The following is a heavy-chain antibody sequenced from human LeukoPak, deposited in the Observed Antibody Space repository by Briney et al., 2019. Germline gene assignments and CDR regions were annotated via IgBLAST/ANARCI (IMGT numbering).Heavy chain of an antibody. CDR1: GFTFSSYA. D-gene: IGHD6-19*01. Sequence: GGSLRLSCAASGFTFSSYAMDWVRQAPGKGLEWVSGIFGSGGSTHYADSVKGRFTISRDNSKNTVYLQMNSLRAEDTAVYYCAKTTTGYSSGRFPGWPVDYWGQGTLVTVSS. J-gene: IGHJ4*02. CDR2: IFGSGGST. CDR3: AKTTTGYSSGRFPGWPVDY. V-gene: IGHV3-23*01.